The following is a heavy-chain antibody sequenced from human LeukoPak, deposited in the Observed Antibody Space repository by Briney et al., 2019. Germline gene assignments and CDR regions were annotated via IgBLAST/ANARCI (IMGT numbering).Heavy chain of an antibody. Sequence: PGGSLRLSCAASGFTFSSYWMSWVRQAPGKGLEWVAVISYDGSNKYYADSVKGRFTISRDNSKNTLYLQMNSLRAEDTAVYYCAKADIVVVVAANLDYWGQGTLVTVSS. CDR1: GFTFSSYW. CDR3: AKADIVVVVAANLDY. CDR2: ISYDGSNK. D-gene: IGHD2-15*01. V-gene: IGHV3-30*18. J-gene: IGHJ4*02.